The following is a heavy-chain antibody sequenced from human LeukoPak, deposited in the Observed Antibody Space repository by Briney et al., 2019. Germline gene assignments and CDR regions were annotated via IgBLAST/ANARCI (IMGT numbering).Heavy chain of an antibody. D-gene: IGHD1-7*01. CDR2: ITGSGANV. CDR1: GFTFSDYF. J-gene: IGHJ4*02. Sequence: PGGSLRLSCAASGFTFSDYFMTWIRQAPGKGLEWVSHITGSGANVYYADSVKGRFTISRDNAKNSLYLQMNSLRAEDTAVYYCARVTAGTTDYWGQGTLVTVSS. V-gene: IGHV3-11*04. CDR3: ARVTAGTTDY.